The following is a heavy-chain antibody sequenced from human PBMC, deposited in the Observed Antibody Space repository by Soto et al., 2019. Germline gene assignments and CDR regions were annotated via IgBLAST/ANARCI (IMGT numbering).Heavy chain of an antibody. CDR3: ANCPTLYAPTYNWFDP. CDR1: GFTFSSYA. D-gene: IGHD2-2*01. V-gene: IGHV3-23*01. CDR2: ISSSGGST. J-gene: IGHJ5*02. Sequence: GGSLRLSCAASGFTFSSYAMSWVRQAPGKGLEWVSAISSSGGSTYYADSVRGRFTISRDNSKKTLYLQMSRLRTEDTAVYYCANCPTLYAPTYNWFDPWGQGTLVTGSS.